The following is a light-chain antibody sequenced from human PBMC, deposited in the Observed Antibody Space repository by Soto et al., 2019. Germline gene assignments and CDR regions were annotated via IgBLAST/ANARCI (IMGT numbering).Light chain of an antibody. Sequence: EIVLTQSPATLSLSPGERATLSCRASQSVGTYLAWYQQRPGQAPRLLIYDASTSAAGIPGRFSGSGSGTDFTLTISSLEPEDFAIYYCQQRGNWPNLSFGGGTKVEIK. CDR3: QQRGNWPNLS. CDR1: QSVGTY. V-gene: IGKV3-11*01. CDR2: DAS. J-gene: IGKJ4*01.